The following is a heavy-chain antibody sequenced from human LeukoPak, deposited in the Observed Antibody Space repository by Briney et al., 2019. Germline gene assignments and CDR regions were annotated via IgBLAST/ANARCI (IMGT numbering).Heavy chain of an antibody. Sequence: ASVKVSCKASGGTFSSYAISWVRQAPGQGLEWMGRIIPILGIANYAQKFQGRVTITADKSTSTAYMELSSLRSEDTAVYYCAREKYSGSPRAPYYFDYWGQGTLVTVSS. J-gene: IGHJ4*02. V-gene: IGHV1-69*04. CDR2: IIPILGIA. D-gene: IGHD1-26*01. CDR3: AREKYSGSPRAPYYFDY. CDR1: GGTFSSYA.